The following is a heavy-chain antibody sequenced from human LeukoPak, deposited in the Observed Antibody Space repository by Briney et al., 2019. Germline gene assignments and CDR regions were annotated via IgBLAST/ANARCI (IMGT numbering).Heavy chain of an antibody. V-gene: IGHV3-66*02. Sequence: VGSLRLSCAASGFTVSRNYMNWVRQAPGKGLEWVSIIHSVGTTYYADSVKGRCTISRDYSKNTLYLQMNSLRVEDTAVYYCARSTRALVPTADDAFDIWGQGTMVTVSS. D-gene: IGHD2-2*01. CDR1: GFTVSRNY. CDR2: IHSVGTT. CDR3: ARSTRALVPTADDAFDI. J-gene: IGHJ3*02.